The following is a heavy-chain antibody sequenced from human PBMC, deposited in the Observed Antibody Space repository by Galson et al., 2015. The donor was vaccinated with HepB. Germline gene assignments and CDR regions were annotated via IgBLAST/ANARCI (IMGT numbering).Heavy chain of an antibody. D-gene: IGHD3-10*01. CDR1: GGSISNRLYY. Sequence: TLSLTCTVSGGSISNRLYYWSWIRQPPGKGLEWIGYIYYSGNTYYNPSLKSRVTILVDTSKSQFSLKLSYVTAADTAVYYCARGSQDKNGSHRLFDYWGQGTLVTVSS. J-gene: IGHJ4*02. CDR2: IYYSGNT. CDR3: ARGSQDKNGSHRLFDY. V-gene: IGHV4-30-4*01.